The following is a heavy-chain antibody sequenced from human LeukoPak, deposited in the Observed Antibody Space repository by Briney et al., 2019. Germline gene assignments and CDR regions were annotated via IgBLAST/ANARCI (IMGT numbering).Heavy chain of an antibody. CDR1: GGSFSGYY. V-gene: IGHV4-34*01. J-gene: IGHJ4*02. Sequence: SETLSLTCAVYGGSFSGYYWSWIRQPPGKGLEWIGEINHSGSTNYNPSLKSRVTISVDTSKNQFSLKLSSVTAADTAVYYCARPVNYYGSGSYSIWGQGTLVTVSS. CDR3: ARPVNYYGSGSYSI. D-gene: IGHD3-10*01. CDR2: INHSGST.